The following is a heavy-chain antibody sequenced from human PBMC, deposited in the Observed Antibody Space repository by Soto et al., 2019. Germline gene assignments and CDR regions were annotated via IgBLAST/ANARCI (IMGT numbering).Heavy chain of an antibody. Sequence: GASVKVSCKASGGTFSSYAIGWVRQAPGQGLEWMGGIIPIFGTANYAQKSQGRVTITADESTSTAYMELSSLRAEDTAVYYCARDDYSNYYGMDVWGQGTTVTVSS. D-gene: IGHD4-4*01. V-gene: IGHV1-69*13. CDR1: GGTFSSYA. CDR2: IIPIFGTA. J-gene: IGHJ6*02. CDR3: ARDDYSNYYGMDV.